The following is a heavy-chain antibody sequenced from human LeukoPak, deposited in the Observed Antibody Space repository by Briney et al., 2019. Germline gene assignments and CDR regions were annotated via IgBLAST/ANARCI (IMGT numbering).Heavy chain of an antibody. CDR3: ARGSPPPRYSSSPTGFDYWAKRSASRYSSSPTGFDY. CDR2: INHSGST. D-gene: IGHD6-13*01. V-gene: IGHV4-34*01. Sequence: SETLCLTCAVYGGSFSGYDWSWIRQPPGEGLEWIGEINHSGSTNYNPSLKSRVTISVDTSKNQFSLKLSSVTAADTAVYYCARGSPPPRYSSSPTGFDYWAKRSASRYSSSPTGFDYWGQGTLVTVSS. CDR1: GGSFSGYD. J-gene: IGHJ4*02.